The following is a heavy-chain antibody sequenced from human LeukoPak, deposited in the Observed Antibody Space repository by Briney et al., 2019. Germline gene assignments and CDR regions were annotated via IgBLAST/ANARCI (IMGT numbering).Heavy chain of an antibody. CDR3: ARGGFYDSSGWTDAFDI. V-gene: IGHV4-59*01. CDR2: IYYSGST. CDR1: GGSISSYY. D-gene: IGHD3-22*01. Sequence: SETLSLTCTVSGGSISSYYWSWIRQPPGKGLEWIGYIYYSGSTNYNPSLKGRVTISVDASKNQFSLKLSSVTAADTAVYYCARGGFYDSSGWTDAFDIWGQGTMVTVSS. J-gene: IGHJ3*02.